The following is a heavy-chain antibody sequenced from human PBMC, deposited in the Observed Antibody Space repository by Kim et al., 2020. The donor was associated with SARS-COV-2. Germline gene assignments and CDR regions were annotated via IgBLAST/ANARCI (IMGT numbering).Heavy chain of an antibody. Sequence: GGSLRLSCSASGFTFSSYAMHWVRQAPGKGLEYVSAISSNGGSTYYADSVKGRFTISRDNSKNTLYLQMSSLRAEDTAVYYCVKYPPTVSNREVDYWGQGTLVTVSS. J-gene: IGHJ4*02. V-gene: IGHV3-64D*06. CDR1: GFTFSSYA. CDR2: ISSNGGST. D-gene: IGHD4-17*01. CDR3: VKYPPTVSNREVDY.